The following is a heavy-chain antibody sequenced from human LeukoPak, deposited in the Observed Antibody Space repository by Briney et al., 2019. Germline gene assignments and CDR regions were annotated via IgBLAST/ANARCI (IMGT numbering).Heavy chain of an antibody. D-gene: IGHD3-3*01. CDR1: GFTFSSYS. CDR2: ISSSSSTI. V-gene: IGHV3-48*01. CDR3: AKDRGTRYYDFWSGSNWFDP. Sequence: GGSLRLSCAASGFTFSSYSMNWVRQAPGKGLEWVSYISSSSSTIYYADSVKGRFTISRDNSKNTLYLQMNSLRAEDTAVYYCAKDRGTRYYDFWSGSNWFDPWGQGTLVTVSS. J-gene: IGHJ5*02.